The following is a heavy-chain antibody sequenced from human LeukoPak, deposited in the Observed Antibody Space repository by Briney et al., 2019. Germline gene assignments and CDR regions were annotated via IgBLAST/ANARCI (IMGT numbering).Heavy chain of an antibody. Sequence: GGSLRLSCAASGFTVSSNYMSWVRQAPGKGLQWVSVIYSGGSTYYADSVKGRFSISREDSKNTLYLQLNSLRAEDTALYYCTRNSGWNGISWGQGTLVTVSS. J-gene: IGHJ4*02. V-gene: IGHV3-53*01. CDR1: GFTVSSNY. CDR2: IYSGGST. D-gene: IGHD6-19*01. CDR3: TRNSGWNGIS.